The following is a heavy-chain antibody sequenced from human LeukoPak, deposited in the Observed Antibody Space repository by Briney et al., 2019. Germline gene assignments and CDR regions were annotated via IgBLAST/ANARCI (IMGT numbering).Heavy chain of an antibody. Sequence: GGSLRLSCAASGFTFSDYYMSWIRQAPGKGLEWVSYISSSGKNIYYADPVKGRFTISKDNAKKSLYLQMNSLRVEDTAVYYCAGEARGYMAFQIWGQGTMVTVSS. CDR1: GFTFSDYY. CDR3: AGEARGYMAFQI. J-gene: IGHJ3*02. V-gene: IGHV3-11*01. D-gene: IGHD2-2*02. CDR2: ISSSGKNI.